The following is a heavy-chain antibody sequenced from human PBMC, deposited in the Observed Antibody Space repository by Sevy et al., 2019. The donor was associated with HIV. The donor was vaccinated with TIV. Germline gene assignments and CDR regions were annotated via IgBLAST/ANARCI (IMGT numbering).Heavy chain of an antibody. D-gene: IGHD3-3*01. V-gene: IGHV3-48*02. Sequence: GGSLRLSCAASGLNFSKYSFNWVRQAPEKGLEWISHISRSGTTTYYAESVKGRFTVSRDNAKNSLNLQMSSLRDEDTAVYYCARDYDFWSGYTALSYYSLSYYYGMDVWGQGTTVTVSS. CDR3: ARDYDFWSGYTALSYYSLSYYYGMDV. CDR1: GLNFSKYS. CDR2: ISRSGTTT. J-gene: IGHJ6*02.